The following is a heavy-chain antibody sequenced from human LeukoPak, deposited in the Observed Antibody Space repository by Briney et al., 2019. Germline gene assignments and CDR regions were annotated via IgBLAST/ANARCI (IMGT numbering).Heavy chain of an antibody. CDR2: ISSSGSTI. D-gene: IGHD2-15*01. CDR3: AKARYNGEVMIAATDY. J-gene: IGHJ4*02. V-gene: IGHV3-48*04. CDR1: GFTFSSYG. Sequence: GGTLRLSCAASGFTFSSYGMSWARQAPGKGLEWVSYISSSGSTIYYADSVKGRFTISRDNAKNSLYLQMNNLRADDTAVYYCAKARYNGEVMIAATDYWGQGTLVTVSS.